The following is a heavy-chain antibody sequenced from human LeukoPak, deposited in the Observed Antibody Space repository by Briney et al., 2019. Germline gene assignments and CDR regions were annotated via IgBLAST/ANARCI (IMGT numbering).Heavy chain of an antibody. D-gene: IGHD6-6*01. J-gene: IGHJ4*02. Sequence: SGGSLRLSCTASGFTFSSYGMHWVRQAPGKGLEWVAVISYDGSNKYYADSVKGRFTISRDNSKNTLYLQMNSLRAEDTAVYYCVSQLVHDFDYWGQGTLVTVSS. CDR3: VSQLVHDFDY. CDR2: ISYDGSNK. V-gene: IGHV3-30*03. CDR1: GFTFSSYG.